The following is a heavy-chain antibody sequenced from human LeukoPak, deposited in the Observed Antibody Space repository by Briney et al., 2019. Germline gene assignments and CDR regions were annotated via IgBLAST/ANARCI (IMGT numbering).Heavy chain of an antibody. Sequence: GGSLRLSCAASGFTLSTHWMHWVRQAPGKGLVWVSRINGDGTTTSYADSVKGRFTISRVNAKSTLYLETDSLRAEDTAIYCCARRWYTGTYYYFDLWGQGTLVTVSS. J-gene: IGHJ4*02. CDR1: GFTLSTHW. D-gene: IGHD1-26*01. CDR2: INGDGTTT. V-gene: IGHV3-74*01. CDR3: ARRWYTGTYYYFDL.